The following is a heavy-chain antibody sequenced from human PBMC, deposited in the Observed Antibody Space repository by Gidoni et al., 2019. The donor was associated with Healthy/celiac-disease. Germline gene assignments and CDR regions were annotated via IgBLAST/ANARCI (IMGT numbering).Heavy chain of an antibody. D-gene: IGHD3-22*01. Sequence: QVQLVASGGGVVQPGRSLRLSCAASAFTFSSYGMHWVRQAPGKGLEWVAVISYEGSNKYYADSVKGRFTISRDNSKNTLYLQMNSLRAEDTAVYYCAKDRASMIMDVWGKGTTVTVSS. CDR1: AFTFSSYG. J-gene: IGHJ6*04. CDR3: AKDRASMIMDV. CDR2: ISYEGSNK. V-gene: IGHV3-30*18.